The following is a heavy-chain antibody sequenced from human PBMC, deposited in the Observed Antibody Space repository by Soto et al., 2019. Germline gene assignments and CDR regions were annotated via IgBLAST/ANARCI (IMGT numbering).Heavy chain of an antibody. CDR1: GGSIRNVY. CDR2: IFRTGNA. D-gene: IGHD3-3*02. V-gene: IGHV4-59*01. J-gene: IGHJ5*01. CDR3: ARANAPTLTFAS. Sequence: PSETLSLTCTVSGGSIRNVYWSWIRQAPGKGLEWIGFIFRTGNAKYNPSLKSRVTISVDTSKNQFSLSLDSVTAADTAVYFCARANAPTLTFASWGQGTLVPVSS.